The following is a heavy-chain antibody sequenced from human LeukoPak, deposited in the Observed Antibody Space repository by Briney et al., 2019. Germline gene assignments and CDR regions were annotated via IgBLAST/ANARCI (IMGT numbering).Heavy chain of an antibody. Sequence: PGGSLRLSCAASGFTFSSYGMHWVRQAPGKGLEWVAFIRYDGSNKYYADSVKGRFTISRDNSKNTLYLQMNSLRAEDTAVYYCAKDLSYDFWSGSSSAFDIWGQGTMVTVSS. CDR3: AKDLSYDFWSGSSSAFDI. J-gene: IGHJ3*02. V-gene: IGHV3-30*02. CDR1: GFTFSSYG. CDR2: IRYDGSNK. D-gene: IGHD3-3*01.